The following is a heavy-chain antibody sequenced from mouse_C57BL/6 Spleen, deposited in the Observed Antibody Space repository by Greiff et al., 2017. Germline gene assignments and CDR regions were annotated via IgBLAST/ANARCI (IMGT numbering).Heavy chain of an antibody. CDR2: ISYDGSN. J-gene: IGHJ1*03. CDR3: AREADLSPLYFDV. D-gene: IGHD2-3*01. Sequence: EVKLQESGPGLVKPSQSLSLTCSVTGYSITSGYYWNWIRQFPGNKLEWMGYISYDGSNNYNPSLKNRISITRDTSKNQFFLKLNSVTTEDTATYYCAREADLSPLYFDVWGTGTTVTVSS. CDR1: GYSITSGYY. V-gene: IGHV3-6*01.